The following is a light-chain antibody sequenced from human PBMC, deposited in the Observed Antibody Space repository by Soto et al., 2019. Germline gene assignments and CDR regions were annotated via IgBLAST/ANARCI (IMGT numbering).Light chain of an antibody. V-gene: IGLV2-14*01. Sequence: QSALTQPASVSGSPGQSVTISCTGTSTDVGGHNYVSWYQQHPGKAPKLMIYEVTNRPSGVSDRFSGSESGNTASLTISGLQAEDEADYYCSSYTTSSTPYVFGTGTKVTVL. CDR1: STDVGGHNY. CDR3: SSYTTSSTPYV. CDR2: EVT. J-gene: IGLJ1*01.